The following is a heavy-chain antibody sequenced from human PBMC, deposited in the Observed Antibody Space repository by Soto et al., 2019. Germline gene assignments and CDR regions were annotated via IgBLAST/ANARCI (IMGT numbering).Heavy chain of an antibody. V-gene: IGHV3-30*03. D-gene: IGHD2-15*01. CDR2: ISYDASRK. CDR1: GFSFSTYG. CDR3: ARQEGYCSGGSCYYSGMDV. Sequence: GGSLRLSCAASGFSFSTYGMHWVRQSPGKGLEWVGVISYDASRKYYGDSVKGRFTISRDNSKNTLYLEINSLRGEDTAVYYCARQEGYCSGGSCYYSGMDVWGQGTTVTVSS. J-gene: IGHJ6*02.